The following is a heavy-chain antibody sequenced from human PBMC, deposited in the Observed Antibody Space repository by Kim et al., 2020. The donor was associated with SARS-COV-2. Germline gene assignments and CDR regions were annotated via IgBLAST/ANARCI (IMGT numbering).Heavy chain of an antibody. CDR3: ARSIVPAAILGY. D-gene: IGHD2-2*01. Sequence: YATKFQGRVTMTRDTSTSTVYMELSSLRSEDTAVYYCARSIVPAAILGYWGQGTLVTVSS. V-gene: IGHV1-46*01. J-gene: IGHJ4*02.